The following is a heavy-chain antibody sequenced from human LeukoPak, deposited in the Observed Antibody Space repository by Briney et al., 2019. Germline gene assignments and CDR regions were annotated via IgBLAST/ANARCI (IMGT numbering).Heavy chain of an antibody. V-gene: IGHV1-2*02. J-gene: IGHJ4*02. Sequence: GASVKVSCKASGYTFTDYYIHWVRQAPGHGLEWMGWINPNSGGTNYAENFQGRVTMTRATSVSTAYMEMKRVKSDDAAVYYCARCRGFSCYGGFDYWGQGTLVTVSS. CDR3: ARCRGFSCYGGFDY. CDR1: GYTFTDYY. CDR2: INPNSGGT. D-gene: IGHD5-12*01.